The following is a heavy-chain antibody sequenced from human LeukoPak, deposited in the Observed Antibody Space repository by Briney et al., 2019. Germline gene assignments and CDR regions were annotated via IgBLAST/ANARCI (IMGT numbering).Heavy chain of an antibody. J-gene: IGHJ4*02. CDR1: GGSFSGYY. V-gene: IGHV4-34*01. D-gene: IGHD3-22*01. CDR3: ARGGFRYYYDSSGYYDY. CDR2: INHSGST. Sequence: PSETLSLTCAVYGGSFSGYYWSWIRQPPGKELEWSGEINHSGSTNYNPSLKSRVTISADTSKNQFSLKLSSVTAADTAVYYCARGGFRYYYDSSGYYDYWGQGTLVTVSS.